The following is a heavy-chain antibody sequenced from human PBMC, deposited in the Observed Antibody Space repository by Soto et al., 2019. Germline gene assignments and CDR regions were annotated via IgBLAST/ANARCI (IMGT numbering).Heavy chain of an antibody. CDR3: AREHGYCSSTSCYSFMYAFDI. CDR1: GFTFSSYW. D-gene: IGHD2-2*03. CDR2: IKQDGSEK. V-gene: IGHV3-7*05. J-gene: IGHJ3*02. Sequence: GGSLRLSCAASGFTFSSYWMSWVRQAPGKGLEWVANIKQDGSEKYYVESVKGRFTISRDNAKNSLYLQMNSLRAEDTAVYYCAREHGYCSSTSCYSFMYAFDIWGQGTMVTVSS.